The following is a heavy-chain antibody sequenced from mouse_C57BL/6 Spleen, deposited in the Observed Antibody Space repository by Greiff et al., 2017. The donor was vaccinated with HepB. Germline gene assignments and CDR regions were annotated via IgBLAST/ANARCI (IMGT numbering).Heavy chain of an antibody. J-gene: IGHJ4*01. V-gene: IGHV1-47*01. D-gene: IGHD5-1*01. CDR3: ARGTYYYYAMDY. Sequence: VQRVESGVELVKPGASVKMSCKASGYTFTTYPIEWMKQNHGKSLEWIGNFHPYNDDTKYNEKFKGKATLTVEKSSSTVYLELSRLTSDDSAVYYCARGTYYYYAMDYWGQGTSVTVSS. CDR1: GYTFTTYP. CDR2: FHPYNDDT.